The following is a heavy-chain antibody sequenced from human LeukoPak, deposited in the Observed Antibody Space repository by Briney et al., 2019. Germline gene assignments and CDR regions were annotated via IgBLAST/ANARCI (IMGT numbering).Heavy chain of an antibody. Sequence: ASVKVSCKASGYTFTSYYMHWVRQSPGHGLGWMGVINPSGGSTSYAQKFQGRVTMTRDTSTSTVYMELSSLRSEDTAVYYCATRYCTISACRASSYKSFDVWGKGTTVTVSS. CDR1: GYTFTSYY. D-gene: IGHD2-8*01. V-gene: IGHV1-46*01. J-gene: IGHJ6*04. CDR2: INPSGGST. CDR3: ATRYCTISACRASSYKSFDV.